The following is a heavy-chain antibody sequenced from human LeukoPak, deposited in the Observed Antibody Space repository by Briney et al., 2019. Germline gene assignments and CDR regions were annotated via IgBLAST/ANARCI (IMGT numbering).Heavy chain of an antibody. Sequence: GGSLRLSCAASGFTLDESAMNWVRQAPGKGLEWVSGIDCNGGNIGYADSVKGRLTTSRDNAKNSLYLQMNSLRDEDTALYYCARAGSKSGSQTYLDYWGQGTLVTVSS. CDR2: IDCNGGNI. CDR3: ARAGSKSGSQTYLDY. J-gene: IGHJ4*02. CDR1: GFTLDESA. V-gene: IGHV3-20*04. D-gene: IGHD3-10*01.